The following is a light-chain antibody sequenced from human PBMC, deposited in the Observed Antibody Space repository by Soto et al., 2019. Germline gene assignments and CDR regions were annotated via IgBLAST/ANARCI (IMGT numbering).Light chain of an antibody. V-gene: IGLV1-40*01. CDR1: TSNSGAGYD. CDR3: QSHDSSLSAYV. J-gene: IGLJ1*01. Sequence: QSVLTQPPSVSGAPGQSVTISCTRSTSNSGAGYDVHWYQQLPGTAPKLLIYGNSNRPSGVPDRFSGSKSGTSASLAITGLQAEDEADFYCQSHDSSLSAYVFGTGTKVTV. CDR2: GNS.